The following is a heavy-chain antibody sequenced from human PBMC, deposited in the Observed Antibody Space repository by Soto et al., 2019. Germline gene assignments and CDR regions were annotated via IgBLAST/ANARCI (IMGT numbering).Heavy chain of an antibody. V-gene: IGHV3-21*01. D-gene: IGHD3-3*01. CDR2: ISSSGSYI. Sequence: EVQLVESGGGLVKPGGSLRLSCAASGFTFSSYSMNWVRQAPGKGLEWVSSISSSGSYIYFADSMKGRFTISRDNAKNSLYLQMNSLRAEDTAVYYCARDFSRGWEDYWGQGTLVTVSS. CDR3: ARDFSRGWEDY. CDR1: GFTFSSYS. J-gene: IGHJ4*02.